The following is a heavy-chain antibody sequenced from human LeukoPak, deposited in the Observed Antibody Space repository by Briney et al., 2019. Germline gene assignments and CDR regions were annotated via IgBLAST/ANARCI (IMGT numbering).Heavy chain of an antibody. CDR1: GYTFTAYY. J-gene: IGHJ4*02. D-gene: IGHD1-20*01. V-gene: IGHV1-2*06. CDR3: ARKGRVTGTFDY. Sequence: ASVKVSCXASGYTFTAYYMHWVRQARGQGLEWMGRINPNSGGTNYAQKFQGRVTMTRDTSISTAYMELSRLRSDDTAVYYCARKGRVTGTFDYWGQGTLVTVSS. CDR2: INPNSGGT.